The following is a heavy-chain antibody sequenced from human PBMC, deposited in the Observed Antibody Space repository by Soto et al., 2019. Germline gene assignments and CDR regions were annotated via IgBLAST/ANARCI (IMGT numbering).Heavy chain of an antibody. D-gene: IGHD2-15*01. CDR2: ISYDGSNK. CDR1: GFTFSSYA. CDR3: ARGQGGRSRYYYYGMDV. V-gene: IGHV3-30-3*01. Sequence: QVQLVESGGGVVQPGRSLRLSCAASGFTFSSYAMHWVRQAPGKGLEWVAVISYDGSNKYYADSVKGRFTISRDNSKNTLYLQMNSLRAEDTAVYYCARGQGGRSRYYYYGMDVWGQGTTVTVSS. J-gene: IGHJ6*02.